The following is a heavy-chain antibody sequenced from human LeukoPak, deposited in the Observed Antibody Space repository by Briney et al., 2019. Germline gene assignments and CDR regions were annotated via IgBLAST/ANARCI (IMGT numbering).Heavy chain of an antibody. Sequence: GGSLRLSCAASGFTFSTYSMNWVCQAPGKGLEWVSYISSSSSTIYYADSVKGRFTISRDNAKNSLYLQMNSLRAEDTAVYYCARGSTYYDSSGQVPFDYWGQGTLVTVSS. J-gene: IGHJ4*02. CDR2: ISSSSSTI. CDR3: ARGSTYYDSSGQVPFDY. D-gene: IGHD3-22*01. V-gene: IGHV3-48*01. CDR1: GFTFSTYS.